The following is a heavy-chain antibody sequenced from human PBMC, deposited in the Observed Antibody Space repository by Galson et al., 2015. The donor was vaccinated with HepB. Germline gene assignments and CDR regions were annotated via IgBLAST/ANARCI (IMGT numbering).Heavy chain of an antibody. Sequence: SVKVSCKVSGYTLTELSMHWVRQAPGKGLEWMGGFDPEDGETIYAQKFQDRVTMTEDTSTDTAYMELSSLRSEDTAVYYCATAWTTVTTRDDAFDIWGQGTMVTVSS. D-gene: IGHD4-17*01. V-gene: IGHV1-24*01. CDR2: FDPEDGET. CDR1: GYTLTELS. J-gene: IGHJ3*02. CDR3: ATAWTTVTTRDDAFDI.